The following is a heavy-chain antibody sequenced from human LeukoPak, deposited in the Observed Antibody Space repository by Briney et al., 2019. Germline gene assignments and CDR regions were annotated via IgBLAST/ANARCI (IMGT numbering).Heavy chain of an antibody. J-gene: IGHJ6*02. CDR2: IIPIFGIA. V-gene: IGHV1-69*04. CDR3: AGVVVAATYYYYYGMDV. D-gene: IGHD2-15*01. CDR1: GGTFSSYA. Sequence: SVKVSCMASGGTFSSYAISWVRQAPGQGLEWMGRIIPIFGIANYAQEFQGRVTITADKSTSTAYMELSSLRSEDTAVYYCAGVVVAATYYYYYGMDVWGQGTTVTVSS.